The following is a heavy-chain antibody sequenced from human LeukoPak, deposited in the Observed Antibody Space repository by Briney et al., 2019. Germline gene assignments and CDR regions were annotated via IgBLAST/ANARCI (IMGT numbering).Heavy chain of an antibody. J-gene: IGHJ6*02. D-gene: IGHD1-1*01. Sequence: PSETVSLTCTVSGGSISSYYWSWIRQPPGKGLEWIGYIYYSGSTNYNPSLKSRVTISVDTSKNQFSLKLSSVTAADTAVYYCARVNRNWNDVYGMDVWGQGTTVTVSS. CDR3: ARVNRNWNDVYGMDV. CDR1: GGSISSYY. CDR2: IYYSGST. V-gene: IGHV4-59*01.